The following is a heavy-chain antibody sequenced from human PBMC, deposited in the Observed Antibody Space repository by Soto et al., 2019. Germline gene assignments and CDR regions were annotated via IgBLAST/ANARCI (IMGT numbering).Heavy chain of an antibody. CDR1: GGXXXXYT. V-gene: IGHV1-69*02. J-gene: IGHJ4*02. CDR3: ARGGMLPWMNTVTLFDY. CDR2: IIPILGIA. Sequence: QVXXXXSGAXXKNPGSSVKXSXXXSGGXXXXYTISWLRHAPGQVLDWMGRIIPILGIANYAQKFQGRVTITADKSTSTAYMELSSLQSEDTAVYYCARGGMLPWMNTVTLFDYWGQGTLVTVSS. D-gene: IGHD4-17*01.